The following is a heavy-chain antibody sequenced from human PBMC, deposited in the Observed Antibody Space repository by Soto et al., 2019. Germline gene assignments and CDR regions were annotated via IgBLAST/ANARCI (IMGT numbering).Heavy chain of an antibody. CDR3: ASGVAAYWYCDL. J-gene: IGHJ2*01. D-gene: IGHD2-15*01. Sequence: QVQLVQSGAEVKKPGASVKVSCKASGYTFTSYDINWVRQATGQGLEWMGWMNPNSGNTGYAQKFQGRVTMTRDTAISTAYMELSSLRAEGTAVDYCASGVAAYWYCDLWGRGTLVAVSS. V-gene: IGHV1-8*01. CDR1: GYTFTSYD. CDR2: MNPNSGNT.